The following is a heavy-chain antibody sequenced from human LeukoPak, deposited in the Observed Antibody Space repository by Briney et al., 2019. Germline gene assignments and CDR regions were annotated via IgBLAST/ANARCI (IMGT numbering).Heavy chain of an antibody. Sequence: QAGGSLRLSCAASGFTFSSYSLHWVRQAPGKGLDWVAAMSYDGTNEYYADSVMGRFTISRDISRNTLYLQINSLRAEDTAVYYCARELSSYYDILTPTYWGQGTLVTVSS. CDR2: MSYDGTNE. V-gene: IGHV3-30-3*01. D-gene: IGHD3-9*01. CDR1: GFTFSSYS. CDR3: ARELSSYYDILTPTY. J-gene: IGHJ4*02.